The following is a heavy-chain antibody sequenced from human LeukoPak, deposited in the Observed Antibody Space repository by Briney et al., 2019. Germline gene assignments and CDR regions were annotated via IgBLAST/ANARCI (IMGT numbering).Heavy chain of an antibody. CDR2: INPSGGST. D-gene: IGHD2-2*01. J-gene: IGHJ6*02. V-gene: IGHV1-46*03. CDR3: ARMAIPAAIYYYYGMDV. CDR1: GYTFTSYY. Sequence: APVKVSCKASGYTFTSYYMHWVRQAPGQGLEWMGIINPSGGSTSYAQKFQGRVTMTRDTSTSTVYMELSSLRSEDTAVYYCARMAIPAAIYYYYGMDVWGQGTTVTVSS.